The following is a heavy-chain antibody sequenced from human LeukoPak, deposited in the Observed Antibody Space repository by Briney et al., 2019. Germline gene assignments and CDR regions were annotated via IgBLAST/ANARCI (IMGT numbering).Heavy chain of an antibody. D-gene: IGHD3-3*01. CDR1: GGSISSYY. J-gene: IGHJ6*03. CDR3: ARGVVSHYYYYYYMDV. Sequence: PSETVSLTCTVSGGSISSYYWSWIRQPPGKGPEWIGYIYYSGSTNYNPSLKSRVTISVDTSKNQFSLKLSSVTAADTAVYYCARGVVSHYYYYYYMDVWGKGTTVTVSS. V-gene: IGHV4-59*01. CDR2: IYYSGST.